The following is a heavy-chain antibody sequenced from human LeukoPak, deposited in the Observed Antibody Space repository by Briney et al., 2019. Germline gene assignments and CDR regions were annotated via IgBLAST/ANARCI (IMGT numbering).Heavy chain of an antibody. J-gene: IGHJ4*02. CDR1: GYTFTGYY. CDR2: INPNSGGT. Sequence: ASEKVPCKASGYTFTGYYLHWVRQAPGQGLEWMGRINPNSGGTKHAQQPQGRVHMTRDTSISTAYMELSRLRSDDTAVYYCARGPLGYCSSTSCYPLYWGQGTLVTVSS. CDR3: ARGPLGYCSSTSCYPLY. D-gene: IGHD2-2*01. V-gene: IGHV1-2*06.